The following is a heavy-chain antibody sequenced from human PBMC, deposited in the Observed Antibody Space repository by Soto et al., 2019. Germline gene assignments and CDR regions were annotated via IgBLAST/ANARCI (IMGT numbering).Heavy chain of an antibody. CDR2: ISGSGGST. Sequence: PGKGLEWVSAISGSGGSTYYADSVKGRFTISRDNSKNTLYLQMNSLRAEDTAVYYCARVLHYDYIWGSIDYWGQGTLVTVSS. J-gene: IGHJ4*02. CDR3: ARVLHYDYIWGSIDY. V-gene: IGHV3-23*01. D-gene: IGHD3-16*01.